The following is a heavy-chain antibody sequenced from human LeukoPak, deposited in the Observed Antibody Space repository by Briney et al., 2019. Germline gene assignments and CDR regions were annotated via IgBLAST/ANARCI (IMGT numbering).Heavy chain of an antibody. J-gene: IGHJ4*02. Sequence: SGPTLVNPTQTLTLTCTFSGFSLSTSGVGVGWIRQPPGKALEWLALIYWDDDKRYSPSLNNRLTITKDTSKNQVVLIMTNMDPVDTATHYCAHKSGGSLDYWGQGTLVTVSS. D-gene: IGHD2-15*01. CDR2: IYWDDDK. CDR3: AHKSGGSLDY. CDR1: GFSLSTSGVG. V-gene: IGHV2-5*02.